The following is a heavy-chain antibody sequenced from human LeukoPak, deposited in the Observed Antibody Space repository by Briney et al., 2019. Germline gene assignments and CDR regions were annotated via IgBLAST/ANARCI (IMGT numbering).Heavy chain of an antibody. CDR3: LRHHDL. V-gene: IGHV3-7*01. D-gene: IGHD3-3*01. J-gene: IGHJ4*02. CDR2: TQPDGGAQ. CDR1: GFTFSSYS. Sequence: PGGSLRLSCAASGFTFSSYSMTWVRQAPGKGLEWVASTQPDGGAQYYLDSVRGRFTISRDNAKNSLYLQMNSLRAADTAVYYCLRHHDLWGQGTLVTVSS.